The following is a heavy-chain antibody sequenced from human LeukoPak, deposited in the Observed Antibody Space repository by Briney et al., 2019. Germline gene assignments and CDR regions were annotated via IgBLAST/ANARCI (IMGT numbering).Heavy chain of an antibody. Sequence: SETLCFTGTVSGGSISSSSYYWGWIRQPPGKGLEWVGSIFYSGSTYYNPSLKSRVTISVDTSKNQFSLKLSSVTAADTAVYYCARDQGGYGSGSYFYYWGQGTLVTVSS. J-gene: IGHJ4*02. CDR2: IFYSGST. V-gene: IGHV4-39*07. CDR3: ARDQGGYGSGSYFYY. CDR1: GGSISSSSYY. D-gene: IGHD3-10*01.